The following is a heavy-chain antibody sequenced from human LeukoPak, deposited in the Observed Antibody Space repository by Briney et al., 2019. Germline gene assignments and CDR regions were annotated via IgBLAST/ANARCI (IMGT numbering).Heavy chain of an antibody. CDR3: AKCSGGNCYHSDDH. CDR2: ISNTRTDT. V-gene: IGHV3-11*06. D-gene: IGHD2-15*01. Sequence: GGSLRLSCAASGFTFSDYYMTWMRQAPGKGLEWVSYISNTRTDTNCADSVKGRFTISRDNAKNSLYLQMNSLRAEDMAVYYCAKCSGGNCYHSDDHWGQGTLVTVSP. J-gene: IGHJ5*02. CDR1: GFTFSDYY.